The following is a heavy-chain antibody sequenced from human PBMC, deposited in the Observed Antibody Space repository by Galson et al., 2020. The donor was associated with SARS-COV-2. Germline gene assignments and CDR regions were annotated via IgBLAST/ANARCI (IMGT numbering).Heavy chain of an antibody. Sequence: SETLSLTCAVYGGSFSGYYWSWIRQPPGKGLEWIGEINHSGSTNYNPSLKSRVTISVDTSKNQFSLKLSSVTAADTAVYYCATAMVRGVIVPRPYYFDYWGQGTLVTVSS. CDR2: INHSGST. CDR1: GGSFSGYY. V-gene: IGHV4-34*01. D-gene: IGHD3-10*01. CDR3: ATAMVRGVIVPRPYYFDY. J-gene: IGHJ4*02.